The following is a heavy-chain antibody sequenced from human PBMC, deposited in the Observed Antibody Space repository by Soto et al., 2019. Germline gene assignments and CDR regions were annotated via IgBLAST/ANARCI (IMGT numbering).Heavy chain of an antibody. Sequence: EVQLVESGGGLVQPGGSLRLSCAASGFTFSSYAMHWVRQAPGKGLEYVSVINNNGGSTYYANSVKGRFTISRDNSKNTWYLQMGILRTEDMAMYYCARGWLGDLGGQGTLVTVSS. J-gene: IGHJ4*02. CDR1: GFTFSSYA. CDR2: INNNGGST. V-gene: IGHV3-64*01. CDR3: ARGWLGDL. D-gene: IGHD3-10*01.